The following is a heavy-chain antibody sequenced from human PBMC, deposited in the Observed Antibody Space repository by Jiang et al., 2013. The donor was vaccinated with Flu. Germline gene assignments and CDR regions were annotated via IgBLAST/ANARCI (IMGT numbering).Heavy chain of an antibody. CDR1: GDSVSSNSAA. Sequence: TSQTLSLTCAISGDSVSSNSAAWNWIRQSPSRGLEWLGRTYYRSKWYNDYAVSVKSRITINPDTSKNQFSLQLNSVTPEDTAVYYCARDRPGIAAFESREGYFDYWGQGTLVTVSS. CDR2: TYYRSKWYN. CDR3: ARDRPGIAAFESREGYFDY. J-gene: IGHJ4*02. V-gene: IGHV6-1*01. D-gene: IGHD6-13*01.